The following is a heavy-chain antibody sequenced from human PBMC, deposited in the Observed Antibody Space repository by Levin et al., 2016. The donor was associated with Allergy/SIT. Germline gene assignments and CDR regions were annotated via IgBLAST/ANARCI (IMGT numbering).Heavy chain of an antibody. CDR2: INHSGST. V-gene: IGHV4-34*01. J-gene: IGHJ4*02. D-gene: IGHD6-19*01. CDR3: ARGRGSSGWHAFDY. Sequence: WIRQPPGKGLEWIGEINHSGSTNYNPSLKSRVTISVDTSKNQFSLKLSSVTAADTAVYYCARGRGSSGWHAFDYWGQGTLVTVSS.